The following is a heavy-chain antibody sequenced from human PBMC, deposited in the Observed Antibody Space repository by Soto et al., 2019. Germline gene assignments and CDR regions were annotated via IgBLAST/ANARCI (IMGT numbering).Heavy chain of an antibody. V-gene: IGHV3-33*01. D-gene: IGHD1-26*01. CDR3: ARGGVGATVSYYYGMDV. J-gene: IGHJ6*02. CDR1: GFTFSSYG. Sequence: QVQLVESGGGVVQPGRSLRLSCAASGFTFSSYGMNWVRQAPGKGLEWVAVIWYDGSNKYYADSVKGRFTISRDNSKNPLYLQMNSLRAEDTAVYYCARGGVGATVSYYYGMDVWGQVTTVTVSS. CDR2: IWYDGSNK.